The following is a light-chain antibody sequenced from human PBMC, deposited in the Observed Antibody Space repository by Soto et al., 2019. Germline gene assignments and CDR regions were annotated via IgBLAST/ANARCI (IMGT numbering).Light chain of an antibody. CDR1: QSISSW. Sequence: DIQMTQSPSTLSASVGDRVTITCRASQSISSWLAWYQQKPGKAPKLLIYKASSLESGVPSRFSVSGYGTEFTLTLSSRQPDDFATYYCQQYKSYSGTFGQGTKVEIK. CDR3: QQYKSYSGT. V-gene: IGKV1-5*03. CDR2: KAS. J-gene: IGKJ1*01.